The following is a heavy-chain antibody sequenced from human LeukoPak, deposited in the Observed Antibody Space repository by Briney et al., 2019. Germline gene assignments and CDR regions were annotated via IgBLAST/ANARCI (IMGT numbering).Heavy chain of an antibody. CDR2: VSGSGGST. D-gene: IGHD6-6*01. J-gene: IGHJ5*02. V-gene: IGHV3-23*01. CDR1: GYTFSSFA. Sequence: GGSLRLSCAASGYTFSSFAMSWVPQAPGKGLEWVSVVSGSGGSTYYADSVKGRFTISRDNSKNTLSLQMNGLRAEDTAVYYCAKVMAARPFDPWGQGTLVTVSS. CDR3: AKVMAARPFDP.